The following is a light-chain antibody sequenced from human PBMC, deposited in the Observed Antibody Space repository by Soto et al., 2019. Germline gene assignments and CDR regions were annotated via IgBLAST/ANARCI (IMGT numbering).Light chain of an antibody. J-gene: IGKJ4*01. V-gene: IGKV1-9*01. CDR1: QDISSS. CDR3: QQVRSYPST. Sequence: IKLTQSPSPLSASVGDRATIPCRASQDISSSLAWYPQKPGKAPKLLIYAAAILQSGVPSGFSGSGFGTEFTLTISSLRAEDFATYFCQQVRSYPSTFGGGTKVDIK. CDR2: AAA.